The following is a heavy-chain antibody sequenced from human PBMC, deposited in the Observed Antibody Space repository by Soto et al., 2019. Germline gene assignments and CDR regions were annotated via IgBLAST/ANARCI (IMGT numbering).Heavy chain of an antibody. V-gene: IGHV1-69*01. J-gene: IGHJ4*02. CDR1: GGSFSSNP. CDR3: ARGGRGYSSAPRYYFDY. Sequence: QVQLVQSGSEVKKPGSSVKVSCKASGGSFSSNPISWVRQAPGQGLEWMAGIIPIFATVHYAQKFQGRVTITADESTSTAYMERTSLRSEATALYFCARGGRGYSSAPRYYFDYWGQGTLVTVS. CDR2: IIPIFATV. D-gene: IGHD5-18*01.